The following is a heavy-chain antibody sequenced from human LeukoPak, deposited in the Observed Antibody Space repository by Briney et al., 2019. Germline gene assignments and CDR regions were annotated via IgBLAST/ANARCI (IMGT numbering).Heavy chain of an antibody. D-gene: IGHD3-22*01. CDR2: IGGSGDDT. CDR3: ARDADYYDSSGYYGY. CDR1: GFTYKDYT. Sequence: QSGGSLRLSCVASGFTYKDYTMSWVRQAPGKGLEWVSGIGGSGDDTYYADSVKGRFTNSRDNSKNTIYLQMNSLRAEDTAVYYCARDADYYDSSGYYGYWGQGTLVTVSS. J-gene: IGHJ4*02. V-gene: IGHV3-23*01.